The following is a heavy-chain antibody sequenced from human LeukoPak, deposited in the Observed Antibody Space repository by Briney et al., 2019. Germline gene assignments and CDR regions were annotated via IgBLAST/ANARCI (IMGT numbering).Heavy chain of an antibody. J-gene: IGHJ4*02. CDR2: INPNSGGT. D-gene: IGHD3-9*01. CDR3: ARVITRYQLACGY. Sequence: ASVKVSCKASGYTFTGYYMHWVRQAPGQGLEWMGRINPNSGGTNYAQKFQGRVTMTRDTSISTAYMELSRLRSDDTAVYYCARVITRYQLACGYWGQGTLVTVSS. CDR1: GYTFTGYY. V-gene: IGHV1-2*06.